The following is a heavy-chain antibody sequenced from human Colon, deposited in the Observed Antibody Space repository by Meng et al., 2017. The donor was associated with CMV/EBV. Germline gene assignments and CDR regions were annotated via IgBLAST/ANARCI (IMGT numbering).Heavy chain of an antibody. D-gene: IGHD1-26*01. J-gene: IGHJ4*02. CDR2: INPITGGT. V-gene: IGHV1-2*02. CDR1: GNTFTGYF. CDR3: ASLSGGDFDY. Sequence: QGRLVRFGAEVNKPGASVKVACKAPGNTFTGYFMYWVRQAPGQGLEWLGVINPITGGTNYAQKFQGRVTMTRDTSMNTAYMELSRLRSDDTAVYYCASLSGGDFDYWGQGTLVTVSS.